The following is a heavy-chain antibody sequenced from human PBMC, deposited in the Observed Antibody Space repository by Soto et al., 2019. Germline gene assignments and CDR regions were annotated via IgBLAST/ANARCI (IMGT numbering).Heavy chain of an antibody. CDR3: ARCYDNSGHSIFDY. J-gene: IGHJ4*02. V-gene: IGHV4-59*01. Sequence: TSETLSLTCIVSGGSLSSNYWSWIRQPPGKGLEWIGDIFYSGSTNYIPSLKSRVTISLDPFKNQFSLKLTSVTAADTAVYYCARCYDNSGHSIFDYWGQGTLVTVSS. CDR1: GGSLSSNY. D-gene: IGHD3-22*01. CDR2: IFYSGST.